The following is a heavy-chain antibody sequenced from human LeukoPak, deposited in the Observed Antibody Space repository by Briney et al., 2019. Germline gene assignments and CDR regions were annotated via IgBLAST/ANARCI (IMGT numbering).Heavy chain of an antibody. CDR3: AKREEQLGDAFDI. Sequence: PSGTLSLTCSVSGGSISSQYWSWIRQPPGKGLEWIGYIYYSGSTNYNPSLKSRVTISVDTSKNQFSLKLSSVTAADTAVYYCAKREEQLGDAFDIWGQGTMVTVSS. D-gene: IGHD6-6*01. J-gene: IGHJ3*02. CDR2: IYYSGST. V-gene: IGHV4-59*11. CDR1: GGSISSQY.